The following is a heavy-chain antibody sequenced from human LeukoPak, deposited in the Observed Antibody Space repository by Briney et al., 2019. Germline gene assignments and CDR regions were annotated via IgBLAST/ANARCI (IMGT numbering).Heavy chain of an antibody. CDR3: AKGEDIVTTHFDY. J-gene: IGHJ4*02. V-gene: IGHV3-9*01. Sequence: GGPLRLSCAASGFTFDDYAMHWVRQAPGKGLEWISGISWNSGSIGYADSVKGRFTISRDNAKNSLYLQMNSLRAEDTALYYCAKGEDIVTTHFDYWGQGTLVTVSS. CDR1: GFTFDDYA. CDR2: ISWNSGSI. D-gene: IGHD5-12*01.